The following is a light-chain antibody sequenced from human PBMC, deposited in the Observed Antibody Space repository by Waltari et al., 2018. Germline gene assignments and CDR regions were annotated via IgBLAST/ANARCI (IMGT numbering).Light chain of an antibody. Sequence: DIQMTQSPSSLSASVGDRVTITCRASQSISSYLNWYQQKPGKAPKLLIYAASSLQSGVPSRFSGSRSGTDFTLTISSLQPEDFATYYCQQSYSTLHTVGQGTKLEIK. CDR1: QSISSY. J-gene: IGKJ2*01. V-gene: IGKV1-39*01. CDR3: QQSYSTLHT. CDR2: AAS.